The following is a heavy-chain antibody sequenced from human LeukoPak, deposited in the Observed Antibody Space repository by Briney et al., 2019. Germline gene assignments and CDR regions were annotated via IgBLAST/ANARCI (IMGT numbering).Heavy chain of an antibody. Sequence: PGGSLRLSCAASGFTFSSYWMSWVRQAPGKGLEWVATIKQDGSEKYYVDSVKGRFTISRDNAKNSLYLQMNSLRAEDTAVYYCARDRGYCSSTSCYYFDYWGQGTLVTVSS. D-gene: IGHD2-2*01. CDR1: GFTFSSYW. CDR2: IKQDGSEK. J-gene: IGHJ4*02. V-gene: IGHV3-7*03. CDR3: ARDRGYCSSTSCYYFDY.